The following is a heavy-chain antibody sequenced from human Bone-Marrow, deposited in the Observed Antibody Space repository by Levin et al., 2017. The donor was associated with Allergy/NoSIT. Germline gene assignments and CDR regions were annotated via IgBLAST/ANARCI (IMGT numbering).Heavy chain of an antibody. CDR3: AKNLDGLHRFSDY. V-gene: IGHV3-23*01. CDR2: ILSSAEKSGDKT. J-gene: IGHJ4*02. CDR1: GFTFNSFA. D-gene: IGHD3-9*01. Sequence: GESLKISCAASGFTFNSFAMTWVRQAPGKGLEWVSSILSSAEKSGDKTYYADSVRGRFTISRDDSRSTLFLQMNGLRAEDTAVYYCAKNLDGLHRFSDYWGQGTLVTVSS.